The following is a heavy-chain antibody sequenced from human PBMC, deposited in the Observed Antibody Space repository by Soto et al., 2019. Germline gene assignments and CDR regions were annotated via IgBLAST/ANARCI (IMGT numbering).Heavy chain of an antibody. CDR3: ATEPSGEYDSCPGYHSHTCYYHGKDV. J-gene: IGHJ6*02. Sequence: ASVKVSCKASGYTFTSYAMHWVRQAPGQRLGWMGWINAGNGNTKYSQKFQGRVTITRDTSASTAYMELSSLRSEDTAVYYCATEPSGEYDSCPGYHSHTCYYHGKDVWGQGTTVTDS. CDR2: INAGNGNT. D-gene: IGHD3-3*01. CDR1: GYTFTSYA. V-gene: IGHV1-3*01.